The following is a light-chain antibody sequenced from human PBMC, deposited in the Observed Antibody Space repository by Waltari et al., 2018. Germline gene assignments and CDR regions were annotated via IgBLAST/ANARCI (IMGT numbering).Light chain of an antibody. CDR2: WAS. Sequence: DIVMTQSPDSLTVSLGERATINCKSSQSILYSSNNLNYLAWYQQRPGQPPKLLIYWASTRESGVPDRFSGSGSGTDFTLTIRSLQAEDVAVYYCQQYYGSPPWTFGQGTKVEIK. J-gene: IGKJ1*01. V-gene: IGKV4-1*01. CDR3: QQYYGSPPWT. CDR1: QSILYSSNNLNY.